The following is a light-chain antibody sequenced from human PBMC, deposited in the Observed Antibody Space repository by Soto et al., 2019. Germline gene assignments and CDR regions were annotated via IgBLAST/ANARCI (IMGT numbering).Light chain of an antibody. V-gene: IGLV1-44*01. Sequence: QSVLTQPPSASEAAGQTVSISCSGSNSNIASNTVIWYQHLPGTAPKLLIYYNNQRPSGVPDRFSGSKSGTSASLAISGLQSEDESDYYCAAWDDTLKRYVFGTGTKVTVL. CDR2: YNN. J-gene: IGLJ1*01. CDR1: NSNIASNT. CDR3: AAWDDTLKRYV.